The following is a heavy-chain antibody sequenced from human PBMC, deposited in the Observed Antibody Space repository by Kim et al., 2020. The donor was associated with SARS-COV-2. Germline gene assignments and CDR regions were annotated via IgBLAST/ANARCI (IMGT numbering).Heavy chain of an antibody. CDR2: ISYGGNT. V-gene: IGHV4-34*01. CDR3: ARAYSLHYLDWTATTYYYYMDV. CDR1: GGSFRDYY. Sequence: SETLSLTCAVQGGSFRDYYWTWIRQSPGKGLEWIGEISYGGNTKYNPSLGSRVTLSIDTSRNHFSLRMTSVTAADTAVYFCARAYSLHYLDWTATTYYYYMDVWGKGTTVTVSS. D-gene: IGHD3-3*01. J-gene: IGHJ6*03.